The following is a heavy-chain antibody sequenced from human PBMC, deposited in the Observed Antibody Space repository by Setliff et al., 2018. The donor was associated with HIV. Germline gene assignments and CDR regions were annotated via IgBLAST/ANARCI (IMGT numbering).Heavy chain of an antibody. D-gene: IGHD2-2*01. V-gene: IGHV1-69*13. CDR1: GGTFSTYA. J-gene: IGHJ5*02. CDR3: ARDSVVPAGINNWFDP. CDR2: IIPIFATA. Sequence: SVKVSCKASGGTFSTYAISWVRQAPGQGLEWMGGIIPIFATANYAQKFQGRVTINADESTSTAYMELISLRSEDTAVYYCARDSVVPAGINNWFDPWGQGTLVTVSS.